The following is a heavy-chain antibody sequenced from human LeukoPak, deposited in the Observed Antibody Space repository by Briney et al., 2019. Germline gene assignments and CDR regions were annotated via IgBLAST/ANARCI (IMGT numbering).Heavy chain of an antibody. V-gene: IGHV4-34*01. CDR2: INHSGST. Sequence: SETLSLTCAVYGGSFSGYYWSWIRQPPGKGLEWIGEINHSGSTNYNPSLKSRVTISVDTSKNQFSLKLSSVTAADTAVYYCARAGYYTAAGFDYWGQGTLVTVSS. CDR1: GGSFSGYY. D-gene: IGHD1-26*01. CDR3: ARAGYYTAAGFDY. J-gene: IGHJ4*02.